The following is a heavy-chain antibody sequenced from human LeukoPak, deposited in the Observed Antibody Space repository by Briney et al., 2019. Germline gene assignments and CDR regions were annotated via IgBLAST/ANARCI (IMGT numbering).Heavy chain of an antibody. CDR2: IYTSGST. D-gene: IGHD3-22*01. Sequence: SETLSLTCTVSGGSISSYYWSWIRQPAGKGLEWIGRIYTSGSTNYNPSLKSRVTMSVDTSKNQFSLKLSSVTAADTAVYYCARGTYYYDSSGYLSDAFDIWGQGTMVTVSS. J-gene: IGHJ3*02. CDR1: GGSISSYY. V-gene: IGHV4-4*07. CDR3: ARGTYYYDSSGYLSDAFDI.